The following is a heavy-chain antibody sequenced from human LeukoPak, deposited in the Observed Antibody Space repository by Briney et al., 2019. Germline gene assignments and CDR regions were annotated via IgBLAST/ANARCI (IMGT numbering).Heavy chain of an antibody. V-gene: IGHV3-74*01. J-gene: IGHJ4*02. D-gene: IGHD1-26*01. CDR3: ARVSGWELPIDY. CDR2: INSDGSST. CDR1: GFSFSTYW. Sequence: GGSLRLSCAASGFSFSTYWMHWVRQAPGKGLVWVSRINSDGSSTNYADSVKGRFTISRDNVKNTQYLQMNSLRAEDTAVYYCARVSGWELPIDYWGQGTLVTVSS.